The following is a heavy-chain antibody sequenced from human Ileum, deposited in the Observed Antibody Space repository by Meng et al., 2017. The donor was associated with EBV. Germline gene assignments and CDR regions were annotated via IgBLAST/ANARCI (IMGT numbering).Heavy chain of an antibody. D-gene: IGHD6-19*01. CDR1: GLSLSNYG. Sequence: QGLLVESGGGVVKPATSLRVSCAASGLSLSNYGMHWVRQAPGKGLEWVALISPDGIWYPESVKGRFTVSRDNPKNTFYLQMNSLRFEDTAVYYCARDGIGWYPGDYWGRGTLVTVSS. V-gene: IGHV3-30*03. CDR3: ARDGIGWYPGDY. CDR2: ISPDGI. J-gene: IGHJ4*02.